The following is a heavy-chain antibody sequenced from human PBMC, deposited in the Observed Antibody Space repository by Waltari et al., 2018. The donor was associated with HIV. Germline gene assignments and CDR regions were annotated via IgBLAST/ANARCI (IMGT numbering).Heavy chain of an antibody. D-gene: IGHD5-12*01. V-gene: IGHV3-7*01. CDR3: GREATPGQYYFDS. CDR2: IKQDGTEK. CDR1: RFPFSSYW. Sequence: EVQLVESGGTWVRPGESLRLSCVASRFPFSSYWMSWVRQAPGKGLEWVANIKQDGTEKYYVDSVKGRFTISRDNAKNSLFLQMDSLRAEDTAVYYCGREATPGQYYFDSWGQGTLVTVSS. J-gene: IGHJ4*02.